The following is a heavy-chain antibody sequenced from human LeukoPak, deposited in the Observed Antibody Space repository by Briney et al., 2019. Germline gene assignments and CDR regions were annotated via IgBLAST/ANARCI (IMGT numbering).Heavy chain of an antibody. CDR3: AVGATHYYMDV. V-gene: IGHV4-59*08. CDR2: IYYSGST. D-gene: IGHD3-16*01. J-gene: IGHJ6*03. CDR1: GGSIRGYY. Sequence: RPSETLSLTCTVSGGSIRGYYWSWVRQPPGKGLEWIAYIYYSGSTNYNPSLKSRVTMSLDTSKNQFSLKLSSVTAADTAVYYCAVGATHYYMDVWGKGTTVTVSS.